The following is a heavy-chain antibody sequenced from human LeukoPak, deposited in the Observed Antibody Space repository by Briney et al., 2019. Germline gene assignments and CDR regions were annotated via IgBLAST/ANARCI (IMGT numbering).Heavy chain of an antibody. J-gene: IGHJ4*02. D-gene: IGHD5-18*01. CDR3: AREGRGYKNYFFDY. Sequence: PSETLSLTCTVSGGSISHYYWTWIRQPPGKGLEWIGYIYYSDVANYNPSLKSRVSISVDTSKNQFSLKLTSVTDSDTALYYCAREGRGYKNYFFDYWGQGTLVSVSS. CDR2: IYYSDVA. V-gene: IGHV4-59*12. CDR1: GGSISHYY.